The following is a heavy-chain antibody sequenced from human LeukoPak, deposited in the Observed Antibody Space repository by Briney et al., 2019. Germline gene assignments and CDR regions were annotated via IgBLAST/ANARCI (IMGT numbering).Heavy chain of an antibody. V-gene: IGHV4-59*08. Sequence: PSETLSLTCTVSGGSMTSYYWSWIRQPPGKGLEWIAYTYYSGGTNYNPSLKSRVTISVNTSKNQFSLKLSSVTAADTAVYYCARHARSTFSTSWYDSWGQGTLVTVSS. CDR3: ARHARSTFSTSWYDS. CDR2: TYYSGGT. CDR1: GGSMTSYY. J-gene: IGHJ5*01. D-gene: IGHD2-2*01.